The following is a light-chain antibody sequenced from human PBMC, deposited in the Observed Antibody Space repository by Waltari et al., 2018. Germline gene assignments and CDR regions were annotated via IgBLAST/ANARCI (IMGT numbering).Light chain of an antibody. CDR2: DAS. J-gene: IGKJ5*01. CDR1: QDISNQ. V-gene: IGKV1D-12*01. Sequence: DIQMTQSPSSASASVGDTVPITCRASQDISNQLTWYQQKPGKAPKFLIYDASTLESGVPSRFSGSGSGTDFTLTVRSLQPEDFATYYCQETNTFPITFGQGTRLEIK. CDR3: QETNTFPIT.